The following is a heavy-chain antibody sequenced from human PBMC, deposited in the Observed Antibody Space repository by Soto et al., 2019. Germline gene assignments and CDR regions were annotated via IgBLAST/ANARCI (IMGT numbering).Heavy chain of an antibody. Sequence: GASVKVSCKASGGTFSSYAISWVRQAPGQGLEWMGGIIPIFGTANYAQKFQGRVTITADESTSTAYMELSSLRSEDTAVYYCAGYDRSAYYYYGMDVRGQGTTVTVSS. CDR1: GGTFSSYA. CDR3: AGYDRSAYYYYGMDV. V-gene: IGHV1-69*13. CDR2: IIPIFGTA. D-gene: IGHD3-16*01. J-gene: IGHJ6*02.